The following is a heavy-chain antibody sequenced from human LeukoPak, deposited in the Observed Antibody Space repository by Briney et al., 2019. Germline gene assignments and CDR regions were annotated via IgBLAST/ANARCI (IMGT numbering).Heavy chain of an antibody. V-gene: IGHV3-30*04. CDR2: LSYDGRNE. CDR1: GFTFSNQA. D-gene: IGHD2-2*01. CDR3: ARDLGSVRYANEWYPGFLGS. J-gene: IGHJ4*02. Sequence: PGTSPRLSCAASGFTFSNQAMHWVRQAPGKGLEWVAVLSYDGRNEYYADSVKGRFTISRDNSRNTLYLQMNSLRAEDPAVYYCARDLGSVRYANEWYPGFLGSWGQGTLVTVSS.